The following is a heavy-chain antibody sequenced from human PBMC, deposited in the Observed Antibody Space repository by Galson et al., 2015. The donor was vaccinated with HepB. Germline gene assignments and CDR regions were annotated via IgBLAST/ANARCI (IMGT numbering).Heavy chain of an antibody. CDR3: GRGTMVIDS. V-gene: IGHV3-23*01. J-gene: IGHJ4*02. CDR1: GFTFSSFA. Sequence: SLRLSCAASGFTFSSFAMVWVRQAPGTGLTWVSTIVAHGASTYYADSVEGRFTISRDNSKNTVFLQMTNLGVEDTAVYYCGRGTMVIDSWGQGTLVTVSS. D-gene: IGHD4/OR15-4a*01. CDR2: IVAHGAST.